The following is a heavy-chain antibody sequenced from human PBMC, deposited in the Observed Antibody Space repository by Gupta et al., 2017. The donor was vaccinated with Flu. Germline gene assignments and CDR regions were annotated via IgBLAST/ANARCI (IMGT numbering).Heavy chain of an antibody. CDR2: DGAGGDRT. J-gene: IGHJ4*02. V-gene: IGHV3-23*01. Sequence: EVQLLESGGALVQPGGSLRLSCATSGLTFSDYAIHWVRQAPGKGLEWVSTDGAGGDRTYYADSVMVRFTSSRDKSKNTVYLQINSLRGDDTAVYYCAKDRSSIPAIDYWGQGTLVTVS. CDR3: AKDRSSIPAIDY. CDR1: GLTFSDYA. D-gene: IGHD2-2*01.